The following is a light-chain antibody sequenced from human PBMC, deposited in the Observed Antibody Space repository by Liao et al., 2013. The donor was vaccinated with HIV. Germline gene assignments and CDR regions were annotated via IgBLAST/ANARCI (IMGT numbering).Light chain of an antibody. J-gene: IGLJ3*02. Sequence: SYELTQPPSVSVSPGQTATITCSGHKLSDKFTSWYQQRPGQSPLLVMYRDNKRPSGIPERFSGSSSGNTATLTISGTQTMDEADYYCQTWDSGWVFGGGTKLTVL. CDR2: RDN. V-gene: IGLV3-1*01. CDR1: KLSDKF. CDR3: QTWDSGWV.